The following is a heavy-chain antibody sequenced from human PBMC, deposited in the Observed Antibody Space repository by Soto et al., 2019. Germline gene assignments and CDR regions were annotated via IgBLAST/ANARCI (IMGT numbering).Heavy chain of an antibody. CDR2: ISYDGSNK. V-gene: IGHV3-30-3*01. J-gene: IGHJ4*02. Sequence: GGSLRLSCAASGFTFSSYAMHWVRQAPGKGLEWVAVISYDGSNKYYADSVKGRFTISRDNSKNTLYLQMNSLRAEDTAVYYCARDGDEYDILTWGDFDYWGQGTLVTVSS. CDR1: GFTFSSYA. CDR3: ARDGDEYDILTWGDFDY. D-gene: IGHD3-9*01.